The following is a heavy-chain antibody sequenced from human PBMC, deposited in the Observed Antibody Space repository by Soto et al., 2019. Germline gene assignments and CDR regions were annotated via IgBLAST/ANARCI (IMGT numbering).Heavy chain of an antibody. CDR2: TYYRSKWYN. V-gene: IGHV6-1*01. CDR3: ARIPTLWFGELSATRDAFDI. J-gene: IGHJ3*02. Sequence: SQTLSLTCAISGDSVSSNSAAWNWIRQSPSRGLEWLGRTYYRSKWYNDYAVSVKSRITINPDTSKNQFSLQLNSVTPEDTAVYYCARIPTLWFGELSATRDAFDIWGQGTMVTVSS. CDR1: GDSVSSNSAA. D-gene: IGHD3-10*01.